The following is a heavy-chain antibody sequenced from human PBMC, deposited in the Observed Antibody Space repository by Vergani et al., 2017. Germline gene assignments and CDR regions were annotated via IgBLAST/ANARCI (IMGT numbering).Heavy chain of an antibody. D-gene: IGHD6-13*01. V-gene: IGHV4-34*01. CDR2: INHSGST. Sequence: QVQLQQWGAGLLKPSETLSLTFAVYGGSFSGYYWSWIRQPPGKGLEWIGEINHSGSTNYNPSLKSRVTISVDTSKNQFSLKLSSVTAADTAVYYCARGHWGSSWYAIFDYWGQGTLVTVSS. J-gene: IGHJ4*02. CDR3: ARGHWGSSWYAIFDY. CDR1: GGSFSGYY.